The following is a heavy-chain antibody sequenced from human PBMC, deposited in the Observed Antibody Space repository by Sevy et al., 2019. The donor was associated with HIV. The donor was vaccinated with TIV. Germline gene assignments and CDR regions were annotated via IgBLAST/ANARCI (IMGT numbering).Heavy chain of an antibody. J-gene: IGHJ4*02. D-gene: IGHD3-16*01. V-gene: IGHV3-74*01. CDR2: IRGDGTTT. CDR3: ARYAYDSNFDY. CDR1: GFTFSNYW. Sequence: GGSLRLSCAASGFTFSNYWMHWDRQVPGKGPTWVSNIRGDGTTTVYADSVKGRFTISRDNAKNTLYLQMNNLRAEDTATYYCARYAYDSNFDYWGQGTLVTVSS.